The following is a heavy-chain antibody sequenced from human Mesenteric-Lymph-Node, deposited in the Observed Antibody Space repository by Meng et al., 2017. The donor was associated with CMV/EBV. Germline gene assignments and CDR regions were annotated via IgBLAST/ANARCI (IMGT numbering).Heavy chain of an antibody. CDR3: ARGWGYFDY. CDR1: GFTVSSNY. J-gene: IGHJ4*02. D-gene: IGHD7-27*01. Sequence: GESLKISCAASGFTVSSNYMSWVRQAPGKGLEWVSVIYSGGSTYYADSVKGRFTISRDNSKNTLYPQINSLRAEDTAVYYRARGWGYFDYWGQGTLVTVSS. CDR2: IYSGGST. V-gene: IGHV3-53*01.